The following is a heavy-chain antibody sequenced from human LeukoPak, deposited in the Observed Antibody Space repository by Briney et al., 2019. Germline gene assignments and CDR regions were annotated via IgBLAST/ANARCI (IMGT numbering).Heavy chain of an antibody. CDR2: INWNGGST. D-gene: IGHD5-18*01. CDR1: GFTFDDYG. CDR3: ARDVRGYSYGYWYFDL. J-gene: IGHJ2*01. V-gene: IGHV3-20*01. Sequence: GGCLRLSCAASGFTFDDYGMSWVRHAPGKGLEWVSGINWNGGSTGYADSVKGRFTISRDNAKNSLYLQMNSLRAEDTALYHCARDVRGYSYGYWYFDLWGRGTLVTVSS.